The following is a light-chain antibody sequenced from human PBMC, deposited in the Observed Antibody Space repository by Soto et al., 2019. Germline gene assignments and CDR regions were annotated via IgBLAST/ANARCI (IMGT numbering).Light chain of an antibody. CDR2: AAS. Sequence: DIQMTQSPSSLSASVGDRVTITCRASQGISNYLAWYQQKPWKVPKLLIYAASTLQSGVPSRFSGSGSGTDFTLTISSLQPEDVAVYYCQQYASAPPITFGQGTRLEIK. CDR1: QGISNY. J-gene: IGKJ5*01. V-gene: IGKV1-27*01. CDR3: QQYASAPPIT.